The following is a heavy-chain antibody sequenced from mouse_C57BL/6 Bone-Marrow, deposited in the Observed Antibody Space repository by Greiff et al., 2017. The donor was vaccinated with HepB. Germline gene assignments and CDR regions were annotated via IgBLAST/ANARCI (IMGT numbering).Heavy chain of an antibody. Sequence: EVKLQESGAELVKPGASVKLSCTASGFNIKDYYMHWVKQRTEQGLEWIGRIDPEDGETKYAPKFQGKATITADTSSNTAYLQLSSLTSEDTAVYYCARSGGTVVVHWYFDVWGTGTTVTVSS. CDR3: ARSGGTVVVHWYFDV. J-gene: IGHJ1*03. V-gene: IGHV14-2*01. D-gene: IGHD1-1*01. CDR2: IDPEDGET. CDR1: GFNIKDYY.